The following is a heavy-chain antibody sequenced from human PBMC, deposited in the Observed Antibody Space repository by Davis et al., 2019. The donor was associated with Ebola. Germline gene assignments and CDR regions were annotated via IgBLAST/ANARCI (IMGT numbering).Heavy chain of an antibody. V-gene: IGHV3-23*01. D-gene: IGHD6-13*01. CDR3: AKDPYTKLQPYYYYGMDD. J-gene: IGHJ6*02. CDR2: ISGSAGTT. CDR1: GFTFSSYA. Sequence: PAGSLTLSCAASGFTFSSYAMTWVRQAPGKGLEWVSSISGSAGTTYCADSVKGRFTISRDNSKSTLYLQMNSLRVEDTAIYYCAKDPYTKLQPYYYYGMDDWGQGTTVTVSS.